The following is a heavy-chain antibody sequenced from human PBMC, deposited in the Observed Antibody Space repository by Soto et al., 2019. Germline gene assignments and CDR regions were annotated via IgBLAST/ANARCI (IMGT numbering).Heavy chain of an antibody. CDR2: IYYMGRT. V-gene: IGHV4-59*01. CDR1: GSISTYY. Sequence: SETLSLTCTVGSISTYYWNWIRQPPGKGLERNRYIYYMGRTNYNPSLKSRVTMSIDTSKNQFSLKLSFVTVADTAVYYCARDPVGVTHFDYWGQGALVT. J-gene: IGHJ4*02. D-gene: IGHD1-26*01. CDR3: ARDPVGVTHFDY.